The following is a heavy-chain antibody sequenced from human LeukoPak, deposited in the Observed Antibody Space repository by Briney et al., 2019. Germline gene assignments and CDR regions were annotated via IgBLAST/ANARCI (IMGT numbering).Heavy chain of an antibody. J-gene: IGHJ4*02. CDR1: GGSISNFY. CDR3: ARGFASSWYYFDY. D-gene: IGHD6-13*01. Sequence: SETLSLTCTVSGGSISNFYWSWIRQSPGERLEWMGYIYNSESTNYNPSLKSRVTISVDTSKNQFSLKLSFVTAADTAMYYCARGFASSWYYFDYWGQGTLVTVSS. V-gene: IGHV4-59*12. CDR2: IYNSEST.